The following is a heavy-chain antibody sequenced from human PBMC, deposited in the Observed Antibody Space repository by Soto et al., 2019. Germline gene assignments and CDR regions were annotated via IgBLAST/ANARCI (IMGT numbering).Heavy chain of an antibody. D-gene: IGHD3-3*01. CDR2: MNPNSGNT. CDR3: ARSGWSGYQRSLGMDV. CDR1: GYTFTSYD. J-gene: IGHJ6*02. Sequence: QVQLVQSGAEVKKPGASVKVSCKASGYTFTSYDINWVRQATGQGLEWMGWMNPNSGNTGYAQKFQGRVTMTRNTXIXXAYMELSSLRSEDTAVYYCARSGWSGYQRSLGMDVWGQGTTVTVSS. V-gene: IGHV1-8*01.